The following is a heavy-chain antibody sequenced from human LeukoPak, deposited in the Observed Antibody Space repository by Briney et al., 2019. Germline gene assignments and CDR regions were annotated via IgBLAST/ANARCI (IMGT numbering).Heavy chain of an antibody. CDR1: GYTLTELS. CDR2: FDPEDGET. Sequence: GASVKVSCKVSGYTLTELSMHWVRQAPGKGLEWMGGFDPEDGETIYAQKFQGRVTMTRDTSTSTVYMELSSLRSEDTAVYYCARGLYYYDSSGKSFDPWGQGTLVTVSS. D-gene: IGHD3-22*01. V-gene: IGHV1-24*01. CDR3: ARGLYYYDSSGKSFDP. J-gene: IGHJ5*02.